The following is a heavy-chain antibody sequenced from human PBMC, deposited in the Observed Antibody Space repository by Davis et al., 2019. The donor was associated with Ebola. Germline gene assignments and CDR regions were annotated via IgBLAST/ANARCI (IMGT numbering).Heavy chain of an antibody. CDR1: GGSFSSRAYY. CDR2: IFYSGDT. J-gene: IGHJ4*02. Sequence: PSETLSLTCTVSGGSFSSRAYYWGWIRQPPGKGLEWIGSIFYSGDTYYTPSLKSRVTFSIDTSKNQFSLRLSSVTAADTAVYYCARPTVAARAFEDWGQGTLVTVSS. V-gene: IGHV4-39*01. D-gene: IGHD6-6*01. CDR3: ARPTVAARAFED.